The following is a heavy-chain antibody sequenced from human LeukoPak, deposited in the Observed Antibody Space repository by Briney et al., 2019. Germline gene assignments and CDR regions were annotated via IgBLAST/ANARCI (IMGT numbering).Heavy chain of an antibody. Sequence: PGGSLRPSCAASGFTFSSYAMYWVRQAPGKGLEWVALISYDGGDKYYAESMKGRITISRDNAENTLYLQMNNLRPDDTAFYFCVKEGVEYSYSYGDYWGQGTLVTVSS. V-gene: IGHV3-30*18. CDR3: VKEGVEYSYSYGDY. CDR2: ISYDGGDK. CDR1: GFTFSSYA. D-gene: IGHD3-16*01. J-gene: IGHJ4*02.